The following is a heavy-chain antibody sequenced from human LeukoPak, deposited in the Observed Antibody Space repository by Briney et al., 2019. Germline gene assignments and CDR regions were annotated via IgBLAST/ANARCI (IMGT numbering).Heavy chain of an antibody. Sequence: GGSLRLSCAASGFTFSSYWMSWVRQAPGKGLEWVANIKKDGSEKYYVDSVKGRFTISRDNAKNSLYLQMNSLRAEDTAVYYCARILDSAWGELGYWGQGTLITVSS. CDR2: IKKDGSEK. J-gene: IGHJ4*02. V-gene: IGHV3-7*01. D-gene: IGHD6-19*01. CDR1: GFTFSSYW. CDR3: ARILDSAWGELGY.